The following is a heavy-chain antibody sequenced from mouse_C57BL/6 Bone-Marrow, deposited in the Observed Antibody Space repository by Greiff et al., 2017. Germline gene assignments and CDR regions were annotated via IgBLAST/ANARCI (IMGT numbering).Heavy chain of an antibody. J-gene: IGHJ3*01. V-gene: IGHV1-55*01. CDR1: GYTFTSYW. CDR3: ARSTDSSGYVGWFAY. Sequence: QVQLKQPGAKLVKPGASVKMSCKASGYTFTSYWITWVKQRPGPGLEWIGYIYPGSGSPNYNEKFKSKATLTVDTSSSTAYMQLSSLTSDDSAVYYCARSTDSSGYVGWFAYWGQGTLVTVSA. D-gene: IGHD3-2*02. CDR2: IYPGSGSP.